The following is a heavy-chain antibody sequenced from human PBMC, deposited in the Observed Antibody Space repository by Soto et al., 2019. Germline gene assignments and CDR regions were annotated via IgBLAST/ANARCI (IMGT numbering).Heavy chain of an antibody. V-gene: IGHV3-30*18. D-gene: IGHD6-19*01. CDR1: GFTLSTYS. Sequence: QVHLVESGGGVVQPGRSLRLTCIASGFTLSTYSIHWVRQAPGKGLEWVAVISHDGNIKFYADSVKGRFTVSRDNFKNTLFLEMNSLRDEDTSVYYCAKESGWNNWYFDLWGRGTLVTVSS. CDR2: ISHDGNIK. J-gene: IGHJ2*01. CDR3: AKESGWNNWYFDL.